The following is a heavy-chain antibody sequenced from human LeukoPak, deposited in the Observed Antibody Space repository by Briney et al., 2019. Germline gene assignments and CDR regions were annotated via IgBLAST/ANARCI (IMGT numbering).Heavy chain of an antibody. CDR3: ARGAYESGADYFDY. CDR1: GFTFSSYS. V-gene: IGHV3-48*04. CDR2: ISSSSSTI. J-gene: IGHJ4*02. D-gene: IGHD3-10*01. Sequence: GGSLRLSCAASGFTFSSYSMNWVRQAPGKGLEWVSYISSSSSTIYYADSVKGRFTISRDNAKNSLDLQMNSLRAEDTAVYYCARGAYESGADYFDYWGQGTLVTVSS.